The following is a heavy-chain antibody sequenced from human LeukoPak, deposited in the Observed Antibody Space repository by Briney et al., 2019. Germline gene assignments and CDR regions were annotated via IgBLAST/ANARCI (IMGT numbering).Heavy chain of an antibody. D-gene: IGHD1-26*01. J-gene: IGHJ3*02. Sequence: ASVKVSCKASGGTFSSYAISWVRQAPGQGLEWMGGIIPIFGTANYAQKFQGRVTITADKSTSTAYMELSSLRSEDTAVYYCARLVEWESTAFDIWGQGTMVTVSS. CDR2: IIPIFGTA. CDR3: ARLVEWESTAFDI. V-gene: IGHV1-69*06. CDR1: GGTFSSYA.